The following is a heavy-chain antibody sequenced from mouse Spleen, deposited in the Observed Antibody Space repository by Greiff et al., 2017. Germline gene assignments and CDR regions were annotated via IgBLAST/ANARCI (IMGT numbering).Heavy chain of an antibody. CDR1: GYTFTSYW. CDR3: ARVNRSLYYAMDY. Sequence: QVQLQQPGAELVKPGASVKLSCKASGYTFTSYWMQWVKQRPGQGLEWIGEIDPSDSYTNYNQKFKGKATLTVDTSSSTAYMQLSSLTSEDSAVYYCARVNRSLYYAMDYWGQGTSVTVSS. D-gene: IGHD2-14*01. V-gene: IGHV1-50*01. CDR2: IDPSDSYT. J-gene: IGHJ4*01.